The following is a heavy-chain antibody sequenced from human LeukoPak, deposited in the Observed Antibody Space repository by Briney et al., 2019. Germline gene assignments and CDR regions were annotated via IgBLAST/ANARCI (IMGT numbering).Heavy chain of an antibody. V-gene: IGHV3-23*01. J-gene: IGHJ4*02. Sequence: GGSLRLSCAASDFTFTSYGMSWVRQAPGKGLEWVSAISGSGGSTYYADSVKGRFTISRDNSKNTLYLRMNSLRVEDTAVYYCAKEKTTRSALGFDYWGQGTRIAVSS. CDR1: DFTFTSYG. CDR3: AKEKTTRSALGFDY. D-gene: IGHD4-17*01. CDR2: ISGSGGST.